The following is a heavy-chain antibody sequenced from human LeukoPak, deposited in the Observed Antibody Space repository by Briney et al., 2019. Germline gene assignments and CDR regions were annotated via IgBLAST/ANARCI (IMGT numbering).Heavy chain of an antibody. Sequence: PGGSLRLSCAASGFTFSSYGMHWVRQAPGKGLEWVAFIRYDGSNKYYADSVKGRFTISRDNSKNTLYLQMNSLRAEDTAVYYCAKDRDGRLSYYYYYMDVWGKGTTVTVSS. CDR1: GFTFSSYG. D-gene: IGHD2-8*01. CDR2: IRYDGSNK. CDR3: AKDRDGRLSYYYYYMDV. J-gene: IGHJ6*03. V-gene: IGHV3-30*02.